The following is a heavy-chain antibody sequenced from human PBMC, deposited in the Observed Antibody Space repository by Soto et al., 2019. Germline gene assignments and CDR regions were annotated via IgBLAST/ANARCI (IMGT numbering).Heavy chain of an antibody. CDR2: IIPIFGTA. D-gene: IGHD3-10*01. CDR1: GGTFGSYA. CDR3: ARWFGPPHAFDI. V-gene: IGHV1-69*13. J-gene: IGHJ3*02. Sequence: SVKVSCKASGGTFGSYAISWVRQAPGQGLEWMGGIIPIFGTANYAQKFQGRVTITADESTSTAYMELSSLRSEDTAVYYCARWFGPPHAFDIWGQGTMVTVSS.